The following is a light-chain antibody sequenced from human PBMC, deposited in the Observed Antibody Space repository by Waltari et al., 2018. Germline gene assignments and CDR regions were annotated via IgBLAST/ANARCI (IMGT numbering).Light chain of an antibody. J-gene: IGKJ4*01. V-gene: IGKV3-20*01. Sequence: EIVLTQSPGTLSLSAGERATLSCRASQTVTSHIACYQQKPGQAPRLLIYAASSRAPGIPDRFSGSGSGTDFALTIIRLEPEDSAVYYCQQYNDWPLTFGGGTKVEIK. CDR1: QTVTSH. CDR2: AAS. CDR3: QQYNDWPLT.